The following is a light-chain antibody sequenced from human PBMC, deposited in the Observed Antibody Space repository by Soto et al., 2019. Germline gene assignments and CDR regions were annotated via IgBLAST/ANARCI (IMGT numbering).Light chain of an antibody. J-gene: IGKJ4*01. CDR3: QQYTDWPLT. CDR1: QSLRNN. V-gene: IGKV3-15*01. Sequence: EIVMTQSPAALSVSPGERATLSCRASQSLRNNLAWYQQKPGQAPRLLIYGASTRATGIPARFSGSGSGTDFPLTISSLQSEDSAVYYCQQYTDWPLTFGGGTKVEI. CDR2: GAS.